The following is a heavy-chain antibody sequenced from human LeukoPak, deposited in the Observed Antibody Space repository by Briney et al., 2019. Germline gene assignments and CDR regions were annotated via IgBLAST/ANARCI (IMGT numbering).Heavy chain of an antibody. Sequence: GGSLRLSCAASGFTFSSYGMSWVRQAPGKGLEWVSAISGSGGSTYYADSVKGRFTISRDNAKNSLYLQMNSLRAEDTAVYYCVRGGPIVGARTAFDIWGQGTMVTVSS. CDR1: GFTFSSYG. CDR2: ISGSGGST. V-gene: IGHV3-23*01. D-gene: IGHD1-26*01. CDR3: VRGGPIVGARTAFDI. J-gene: IGHJ3*02.